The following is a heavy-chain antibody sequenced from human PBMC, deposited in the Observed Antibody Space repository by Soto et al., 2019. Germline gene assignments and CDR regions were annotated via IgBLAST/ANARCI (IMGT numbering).Heavy chain of an antibody. CDR3: SRVAGYNSSYYYYYGMDV. CDR1: GVSISSYY. D-gene: IGHD6-13*01. Sequence: PSETLSLTCTVSGVSISSYYWSWIRQPPGKGLEWIGYIYYSGSTNYNPSLKSRVTISVDTTKNQFSLKLSSVTAAYTAVYYCSRVAGYNSSYYYYYGMDVWGQGTTVTVSS. V-gene: IGHV4-59*12. CDR2: IYYSGST. J-gene: IGHJ6*02.